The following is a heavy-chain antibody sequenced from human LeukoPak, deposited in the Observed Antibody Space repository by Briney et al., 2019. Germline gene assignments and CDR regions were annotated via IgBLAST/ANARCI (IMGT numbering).Heavy chain of an antibody. V-gene: IGHV4-34*01. Sequence: SETLSHTCAVYGGSFSGYYWSWIRQPPGKGLEWIGEINHSGSTNYNPSLKSRVTISVDTSKNQFSLKLSSVTAADTAVYYCARAAKNWNDVWYFDYWGQGTLVTVSS. CDR3: ARAAKNWNDVWYFDY. D-gene: IGHD1-1*01. CDR1: GGSFSGYY. CDR2: INHSGST. J-gene: IGHJ4*02.